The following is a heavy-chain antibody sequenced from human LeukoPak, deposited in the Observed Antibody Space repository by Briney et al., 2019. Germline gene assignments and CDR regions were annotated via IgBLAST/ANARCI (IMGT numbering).Heavy chain of an antibody. V-gene: IGHV3-20*04. Sequence: GGSLRLSCAASGFTFDDYGMSWVRQAPGKGLEWVSGINWNGGSTGYADSVKGRFTISRDNAKNSLYLQMNSLRAEDTALYYCARDYPYSSSWYSGNDAFDIWGQGTMVTVSS. J-gene: IGHJ3*02. D-gene: IGHD6-13*01. CDR2: INWNGGST. CDR1: GFTFDDYG. CDR3: ARDYPYSSSWYSGNDAFDI.